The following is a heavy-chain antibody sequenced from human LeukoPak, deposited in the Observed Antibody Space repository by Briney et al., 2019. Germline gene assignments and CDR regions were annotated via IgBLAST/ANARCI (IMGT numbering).Heavy chain of an antibody. V-gene: IGHV4-34*01. CDR1: GGSISSYY. J-gene: IGHJ4*02. Sequence: PSETLSLTCTVSGGSISSYYWSRIRQPPGKGLEWIGEINHSGSTNYNPSLKSRVTISVDTSKNQFSLKLSSVTAADTAVYYCARGGIAVATKIWVYWGQGTLVTVSS. CDR3: ARGGIAVATKIWVY. CDR2: INHSGST. D-gene: IGHD6-19*01.